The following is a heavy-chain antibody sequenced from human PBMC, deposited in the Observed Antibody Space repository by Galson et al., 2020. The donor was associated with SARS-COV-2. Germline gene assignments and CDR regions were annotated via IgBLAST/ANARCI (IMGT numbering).Heavy chain of an antibody. Sequence: SGPTLVKPTQTLTLTCTFSGFSISTSGVGVGWIRQPPGKALEWLALTYWDDDKRYSPSLKSRLTITKDASKNKVVLTMTNVDPVDTATYYWAHIRERGLVGDLNYWGQGTMVIVVS. CDR2: TYWDDDK. CDR1: GFSISTSGVG. D-gene: IGHD1-26*01. CDR3: AHIRERGLVGDLNY. J-gene: IGHJ4*02. V-gene: IGHV2-5*02.